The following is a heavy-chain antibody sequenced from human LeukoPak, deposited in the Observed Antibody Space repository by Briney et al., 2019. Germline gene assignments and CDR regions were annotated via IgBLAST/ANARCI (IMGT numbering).Heavy chain of an antibody. V-gene: IGHV3-21*04. CDR2: ISSSSSYI. CDR1: GFTFSSYS. CDR3: AKEPPTPYSSSWYDY. Sequence: PGVSLTLSCAASGFTFSSYSMNWVRQAPGKGLEWVSSISSSSSYIYYADSLKGRFTISRDHSKNTLYLQMNSLRAEDTAVYYGAKEPPTPYSSSWYDYWGQGTLVTVSS. D-gene: IGHD6-13*01. J-gene: IGHJ4*02.